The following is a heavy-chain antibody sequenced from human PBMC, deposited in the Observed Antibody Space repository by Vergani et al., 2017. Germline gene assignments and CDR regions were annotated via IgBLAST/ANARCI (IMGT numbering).Heavy chain of an antibody. D-gene: IGHD2-15*01. CDR3: AKGIGHSIPDGGDY. V-gene: IGHV3-9*01. J-gene: IGHJ4*02. CDR2: ISWNSGSI. CDR1: GFPFDDYA. Sequence: EVQLVEFGGGLVQPGRSLRPPCAASGFPFDDYAMHWVRQAPGKGLGWVPGISWNSGSIGYADSVKGRFTISRDNAKNSLYLQMNSLRAEDTALYYCAKGIGHSIPDGGDYWGQGTLVTVSS.